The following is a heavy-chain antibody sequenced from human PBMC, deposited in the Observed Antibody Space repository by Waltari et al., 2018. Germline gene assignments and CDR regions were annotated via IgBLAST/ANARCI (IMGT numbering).Heavy chain of an antibody. CDR1: GGTFSSYA. Sequence: QVQLVQSGAEVKKPGSSVTVSCKASGGTFSSYAISWLRQAPGQGLEWMGGIIPIFGTANYAQKFQGRVTITTDESTSTAYMELSSLRSEDTAVYYCARRYSYGQHFDYWGQGTLVTVSS. CDR3: ARRYSYGQHFDY. CDR2: IIPIFGTA. J-gene: IGHJ4*02. V-gene: IGHV1-69*05. D-gene: IGHD5-18*01.